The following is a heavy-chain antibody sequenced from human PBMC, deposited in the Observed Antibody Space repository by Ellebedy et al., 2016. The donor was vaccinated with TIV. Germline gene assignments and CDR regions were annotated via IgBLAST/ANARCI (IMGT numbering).Heavy chain of an antibody. CDR3: AREKSGHKWNDGFDS. Sequence: GESLKISCAASGFTFSNYWMTWVRQAPGKGPECVANIKQDGSEKYYVDSVKGRFTISRDNAKNSLYLQMNSLRAEDTAVYYCAREKSGHKWNDGFDSWGQGTLVTVSS. V-gene: IGHV3-7*01. D-gene: IGHD1-1*01. J-gene: IGHJ4*02. CDR1: GFTFSNYW. CDR2: IKQDGSEK.